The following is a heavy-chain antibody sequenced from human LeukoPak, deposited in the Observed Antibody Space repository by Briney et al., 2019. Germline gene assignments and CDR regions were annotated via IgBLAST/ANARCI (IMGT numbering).Heavy chain of an antibody. J-gene: IGHJ3*02. CDR3: ARPPLIAIRDDAFDI. Sequence: SETLSLTCSVSGGSITSSSYYWGWIRQPPGKGLEWIGSIYYSGTTYYNPSLKSRVTISVDTSKNQFSLKLSSVTAADTAVYYCARPPLIAIRDDAFDIWGQGTMVTVSS. CDR2: IYYSGTT. CDR1: GGSITSSSYY. D-gene: IGHD2-21*01. V-gene: IGHV4-39*01.